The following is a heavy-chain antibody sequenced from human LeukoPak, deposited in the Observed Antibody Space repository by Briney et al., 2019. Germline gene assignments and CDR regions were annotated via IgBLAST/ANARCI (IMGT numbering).Heavy chain of an antibody. Sequence: PGGSLRLSCAASGFTFETYWMHWVRQAPGKVLVWVSCINGYGTTTNYADSVKGRFTISRDNAKNTLYLQMNSLRVEDTAVYYCARVFRPSLTVFIIRGAFDIWGQGTMVTVSS. CDR1: GFTFETYW. D-gene: IGHD3-3*01. V-gene: IGHV3-74*01. CDR3: ARVFRPSLTVFIIRGAFDI. CDR2: INGYGTTT. J-gene: IGHJ3*02.